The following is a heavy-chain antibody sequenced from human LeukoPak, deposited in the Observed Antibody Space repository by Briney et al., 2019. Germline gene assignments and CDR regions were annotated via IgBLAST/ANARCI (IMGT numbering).Heavy chain of an antibody. CDR1: GGTFSSYA. V-gene: IGHV1-69*13. J-gene: IGHJ5*02. CDR2: IIPIFGTA. D-gene: IGHD2-15*01. Sequence: SVKVSCKASGGTFSSYAISWVRQAPGQGLEWMGGIIPIFGTANCAQKFQGRVTITADESTSTAYMELSSLRSEDTAVYYCARGARLFSGGSLGGGFDPWGQGTLVTVSS. CDR3: ARGARLFSGGSLGGGFDP.